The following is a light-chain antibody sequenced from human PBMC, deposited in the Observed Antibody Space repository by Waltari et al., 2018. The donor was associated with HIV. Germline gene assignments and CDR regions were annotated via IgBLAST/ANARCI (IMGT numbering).Light chain of an antibody. CDR1: SSNIGSNT. CDR2: SNN. J-gene: IGLJ2*01. Sequence: QSVLTQPPSASGTPGQRVAISCSGSSSNIGSNTITWYRQLSGTAPKLLINSNNQRPSGVPDRVSGSKSGTSGSLAISGLQSEDEADYYCAAWDDNRNAVVFGGGTKLTVL. V-gene: IGLV1-44*01. CDR3: AAWDDNRNAVV.